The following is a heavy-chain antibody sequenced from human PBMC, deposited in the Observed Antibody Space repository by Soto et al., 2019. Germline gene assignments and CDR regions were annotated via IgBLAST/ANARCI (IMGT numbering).Heavy chain of an antibody. CDR2: IGTAGDT. D-gene: IGHD6-25*01. V-gene: IGHV3-13*01. Sequence: PGGSLRLSCAASGFGFTFSTSAMSWVRQAPGKGLEWVSAIGTAGDTYYPGSVKGRFTISRENAKNSLYLQMNSLRAEDTAVYYCARARLAGDFDYWGQGTLVTVSS. CDR3: ARARLAGDFDY. CDR1: GFGFTFSTSA. J-gene: IGHJ4*02.